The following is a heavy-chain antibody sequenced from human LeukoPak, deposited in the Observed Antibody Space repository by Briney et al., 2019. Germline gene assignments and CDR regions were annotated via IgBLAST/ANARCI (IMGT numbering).Heavy chain of an antibody. CDR3: ARLSGSYWGWFDP. J-gene: IGHJ5*02. CDR1: GFTFSSYW. V-gene: IGHV3-7*01. Sequence: GGSLRLSCVASGFTFSSYWMSWVRQAPGKGLEWVANIKQDGSEKYYVDSVKGRFTISRDNAKNSLYLQMNSLRAEDTAVYYCARLSGSYWGWFDPWGQGTQVTVSS. CDR2: IKQDGSEK. D-gene: IGHD1-26*01.